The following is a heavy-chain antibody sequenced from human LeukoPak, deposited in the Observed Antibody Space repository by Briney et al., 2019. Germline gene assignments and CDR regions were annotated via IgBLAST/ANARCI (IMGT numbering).Heavy chain of an antibody. CDR3: ARLSGSYWGWFDP. J-gene: IGHJ5*02. CDR1: GFTFSSYW. V-gene: IGHV3-7*01. Sequence: GGSLRLSCVASGFTFSSYWMSWVRQAPGKGLEWVANIKQDGSEKYYVDSVKGRFTISRDNAKNSLYLQMNSLRAEDTAVYYCARLSGSYWGWFDPWGQGTQVTVSS. CDR2: IKQDGSEK. D-gene: IGHD1-26*01.